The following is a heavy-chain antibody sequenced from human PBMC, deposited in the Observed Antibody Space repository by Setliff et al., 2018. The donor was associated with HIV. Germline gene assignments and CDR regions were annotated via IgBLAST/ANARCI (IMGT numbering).Heavy chain of an antibody. Sequence: SETLSLTCTVSGGSISSYYWSWIRQPPGKGLEWIGYIYYSGSTNYNPSLKSRVTISVDTSKSQFSLKLTSVTAADTALYYCATHRRELGLHYWGQGTLVTVSS. CDR2: IYYSGST. J-gene: IGHJ4*02. CDR3: ATHRRELGLHY. CDR1: GGSISSYY. V-gene: IGHV4-59*12. D-gene: IGHD7-27*01.